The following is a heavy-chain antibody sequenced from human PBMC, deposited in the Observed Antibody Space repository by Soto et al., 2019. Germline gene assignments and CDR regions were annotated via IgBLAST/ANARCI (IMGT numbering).Heavy chain of an antibody. CDR2: ISYDGSNK. CDR1: GFTFSSYA. Sequence: GGSLRLSCAASGFTFSSYAMHWVRQAPGKGLEWVAVISYDGSNKYYADSVKGRFTISRDNSKNTLYLQMNSLRAEDTAVYYCARVGDIVLMVYGPWRYGMDVWGQGTTVTVSS. J-gene: IGHJ6*02. V-gene: IGHV3-30-3*01. D-gene: IGHD2-8*01. CDR3: ARVGDIVLMVYGPWRYGMDV.